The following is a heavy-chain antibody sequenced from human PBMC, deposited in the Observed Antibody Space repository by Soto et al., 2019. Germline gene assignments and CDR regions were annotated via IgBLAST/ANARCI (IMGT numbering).Heavy chain of an antibody. D-gene: IGHD3-3*01. CDR3: ARGPTIFDYYYYYMDV. Sequence: ASVKVSCKASGYTFTSYAMHWVRQAPGQRLEWMGWINAGNGNTKYSQKFQGRVTITRDTSASTAYMELSSLRSEDTAVYYCARGPTIFDYYYYYMDVWGKGTTVTVSS. J-gene: IGHJ6*03. CDR2: INAGNGNT. V-gene: IGHV1-3*01. CDR1: GYTFTSYA.